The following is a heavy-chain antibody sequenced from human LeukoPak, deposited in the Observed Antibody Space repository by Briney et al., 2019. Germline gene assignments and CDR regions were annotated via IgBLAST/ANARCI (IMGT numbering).Heavy chain of an antibody. CDR1: GGSISNGGYY. J-gene: IGHJ4*02. CDR2: IYYSGST. D-gene: IGHD5-24*01. Sequence: SETLSLTCTVSGGSISNGGYYWSWIRQHPGKGLEWIGYIYYSGSTYYNPSLKSRVTISVDTSKNQFSLKLSSVTAADTAVYYCASPRDGYNPYYFDYWGQGTLVTVSS. V-gene: IGHV4-31*03. CDR3: ASPRDGYNPYYFDY.